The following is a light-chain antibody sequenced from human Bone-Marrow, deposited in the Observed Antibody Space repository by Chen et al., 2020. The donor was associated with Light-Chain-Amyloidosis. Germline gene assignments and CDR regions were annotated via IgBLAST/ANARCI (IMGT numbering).Light chain of an antibody. CDR1: NIGFKS. CDR3: QVWDTSNDRVV. CDR2: DDR. Sequence: SYVLTQSPSVSVAPGQTATIPWGGNNIGFKSVHWYQQRPGQAPVLVVHDDRDRPSGIPELCSGSNSGGPATLTISRVEAGDEADYYCQVWDTSNDRVVFGGGTKLTVL. J-gene: IGLJ3*02. V-gene: IGLV3-21*02.